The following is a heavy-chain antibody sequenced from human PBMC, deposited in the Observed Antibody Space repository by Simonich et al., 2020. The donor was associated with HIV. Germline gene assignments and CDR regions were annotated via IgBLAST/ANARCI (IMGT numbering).Heavy chain of an antibody. J-gene: IGHJ4*02. Sequence: QVQLQQWGAGLLKPSETLSLPCAVYGGSFSGYYWSWIRQPPGKGLVWMGEINHSGRTNNNPSLKSRVTISVDTSKNQFSLKLSSVTAAETAVYYCARRHPTTVTTPYFDYWGQGTLVTVSS. CDR3: ARRHPTTVTTPYFDY. CDR1: GGSFSGYY. CDR2: INHSGRT. D-gene: IGHD4-17*01. V-gene: IGHV4-34*01.